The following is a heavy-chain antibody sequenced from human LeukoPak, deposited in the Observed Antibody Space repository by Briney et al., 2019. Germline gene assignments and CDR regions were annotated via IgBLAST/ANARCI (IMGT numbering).Heavy chain of an antibody. Sequence: GGSLRLSCAASRLTISDYSMSWIRQSPGKGLEWVSSINNGGGVIQYANSVKGRFTISRDNSKNTLYLQMNSLRAEDTAVYNCAKGSFDYWGQGTLVTVSS. J-gene: IGHJ4*02. CDR2: INNGGGVI. CDR1: RLTISDYS. V-gene: IGHV3-11*04. CDR3: AKGSFDY.